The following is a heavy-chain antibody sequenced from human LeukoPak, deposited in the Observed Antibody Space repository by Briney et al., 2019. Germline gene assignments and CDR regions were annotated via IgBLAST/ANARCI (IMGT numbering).Heavy chain of an antibody. CDR2: IKPDGSAQ. D-gene: IGHD3-22*01. CDR1: GFIFDSSW. CDR3: ANGGTYSSGP. Sequence: PGGSLRLSCTASGFIFDSSWMSWVRQAPGKGLEWVATIKPDGSAQYYVDSVKGRFTISRDNAKNSLFLQINSLRAEDTAVYYCANGGTYSSGPWGQGTLVTVSS. V-gene: IGHV3-7*01. J-gene: IGHJ5*02.